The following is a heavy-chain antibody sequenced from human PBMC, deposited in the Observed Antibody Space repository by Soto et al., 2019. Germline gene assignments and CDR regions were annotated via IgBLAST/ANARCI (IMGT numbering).Heavy chain of an antibody. CDR2: IYYSGST. J-gene: IGHJ4*02. Sequence: QVQLQESGPGLVXXXXXXSLTCTVSGGSISSGGYYWSWIRQHPGKGLEWIGYIYYSGSTYYNPSLKSRVTISVDTSKNQFSLKLRSVTAADTAXYYCARTPTNWGQGTLVTVSS. D-gene: IGHD5-12*01. CDR3: ARTPTN. CDR1: GGSISSGGYY. V-gene: IGHV4-31*03.